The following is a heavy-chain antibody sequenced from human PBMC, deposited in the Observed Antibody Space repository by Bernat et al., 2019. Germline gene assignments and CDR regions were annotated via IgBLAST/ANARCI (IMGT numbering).Heavy chain of an antibody. J-gene: IGHJ4*02. CDR2: IHPGDADT. CDR3: ARHPGYTSGWSDY. Sequence: EVQLVQSGAEVKKPGESLRISCKASGYSFTSYWIGWVRQMRGKGLEWLGIIHPGDADTRYSPSFQGNVTISADKSISTAYLQWSSLKASDTAMYYCARHPGYTSGWSDYWGQGTLVTVSS. CDR1: GYSFTSYW. D-gene: IGHD6-19*01. V-gene: IGHV5-51*01.